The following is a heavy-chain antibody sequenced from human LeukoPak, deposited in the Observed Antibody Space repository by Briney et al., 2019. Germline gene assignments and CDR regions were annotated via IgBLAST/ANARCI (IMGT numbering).Heavy chain of an antibody. CDR2: IYPGDSDT. J-gene: IGHJ4*02. CDR1: GYTFTNYW. CDR3: ARHDGQLAEYYFDY. Sequence: KCGESLKISCKGSGYTFTNYWIGWVRQMPGKGLEWMGIIYPGDSDTRYSPSFQGLVTISADKSISTAYLQWSSLKASDTAMYYCARHDGQLAEYYFDYWGRGTLVTVSS. D-gene: IGHD6-13*01. V-gene: IGHV5-51*01.